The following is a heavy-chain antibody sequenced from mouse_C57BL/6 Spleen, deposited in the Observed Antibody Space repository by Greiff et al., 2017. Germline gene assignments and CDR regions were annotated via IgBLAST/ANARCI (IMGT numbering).Heavy chain of an antibody. CDR3: ARVYGSKGYCDV. V-gene: IGHV1-69*01. CDR1: GYTFTSYW. J-gene: IGHJ1*03. Sequence: QVQLQQPGAELVMPGASVKLSCKASGYTFTSYWMHWVKQRPGQGLEWIGEIDPSDSSTNYNQKFKGKSTLTVDNSSSTAYMQLSSLTSEDSAVYYCARVYGSKGYCDVWGTGTTVTVSS. D-gene: IGHD1-1*01. CDR2: IDPSDSST.